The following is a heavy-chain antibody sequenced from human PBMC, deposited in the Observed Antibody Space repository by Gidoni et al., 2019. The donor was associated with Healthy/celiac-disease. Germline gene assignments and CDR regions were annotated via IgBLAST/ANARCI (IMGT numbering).Heavy chain of an antibody. J-gene: IGHJ5*02. CDR1: GFTFDDYA. V-gene: IGHV3-9*01. CDR3: AKAYCGGDCYPQNWFDP. Sequence: AASGFTFDDYAMHWVRQAPGKGLEWVSGISWNSGSIGYADSVKGRFTISRDNAKNSLYLQMNSLRAEDTALYYCAKAYCGGDCYPQNWFDPWGQGTLVTVSS. D-gene: IGHD2-21*01. CDR2: ISWNSGSI.